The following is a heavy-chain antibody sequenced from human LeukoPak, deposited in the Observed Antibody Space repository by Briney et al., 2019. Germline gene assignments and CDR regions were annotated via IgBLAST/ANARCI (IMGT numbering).Heavy chain of an antibody. D-gene: IGHD1-26*01. CDR1: GYTFTGYY. J-gene: IGHJ6*03. CDR3: ATGPLVEYYYMDV. Sequence: APVKVSCKASGYTFTGYYMHWVRQAPGKGLEWMGGFDPEDGETIYAQRFQGRVTMTEDTSTDTAYMELSSLRSEDTAVYYCATGPLVEYYYMDVWGKGTTVTVSS. V-gene: IGHV1-24*01. CDR2: FDPEDGET.